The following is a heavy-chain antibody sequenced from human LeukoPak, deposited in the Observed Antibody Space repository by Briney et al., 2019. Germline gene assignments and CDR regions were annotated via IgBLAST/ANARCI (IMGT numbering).Heavy chain of an antibody. CDR2: INPNSGGT. Sequence: ASVKASCKASGYTFTGYYMHWVRQAPGQGLEWMGWINPNSGGTNYAQKFQGRVTMTRDTSISTAYMELSRLRSDDTAVYYCARVDSSGWYYFDYWGQGTLVTVSS. D-gene: IGHD6-19*01. J-gene: IGHJ4*02. CDR1: GYTFTGYY. CDR3: ARVDSSGWYYFDY. V-gene: IGHV1-2*02.